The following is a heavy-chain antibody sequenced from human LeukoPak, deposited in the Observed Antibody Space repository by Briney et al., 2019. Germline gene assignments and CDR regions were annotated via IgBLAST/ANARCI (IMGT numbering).Heavy chain of an antibody. V-gene: IGHV3-7*01. CDR1: GFTFSNYW. CDR2: IKEDGSRI. D-gene: IGHD6-19*01. J-gene: IGHJ4*02. CDR3: VGSSGWLFDY. Sequence: PGGSLRLSCAGTGFTFSNYWMNWVRQAPGKGLEWVANIKEDGSRINYVDSVKGRFIISRDNAKNSVYLQMDNLRAEDTAVYYCVGSSGWLFDYWGQGILVAVSS.